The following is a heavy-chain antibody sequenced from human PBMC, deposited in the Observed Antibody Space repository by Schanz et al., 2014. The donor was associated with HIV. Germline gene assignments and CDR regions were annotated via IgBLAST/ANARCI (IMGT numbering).Heavy chain of an antibody. D-gene: IGHD6-6*01. Sequence: QVQLVQSGAEVKKPGSSVKVSCKASGGTFSIYAISWVRQAPGQGLEWPGETPHTPGTTNYAPKFQGRVTINVDESTSTAYMELSSLRSDDTAVYYCARFRTSSSSFYFYYYGLDVWGQGTTVAVSS. V-gene: IGHV1-69*01. CDR2: TPHTPGTT. CDR1: GGTFSIYA. CDR3: ARFRTSSSSFYFYYYGLDV. J-gene: IGHJ6*02.